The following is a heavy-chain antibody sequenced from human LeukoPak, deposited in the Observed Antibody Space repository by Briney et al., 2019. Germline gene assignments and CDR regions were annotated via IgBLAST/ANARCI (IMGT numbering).Heavy chain of an antibody. J-gene: IGHJ4*02. CDR1: GGSISSYY. CDR2: IYYSGST. CDR3: ARSSKGYCSSTSCSADY. Sequence: PSETLSLTCTVSGGSISSYYWSWIRQPPGKGLEWIGYIYYSGSTNYNPSLKSRVTISVDTSKNQFSLKLSSVTAADTAVYYCARSSKGYCSSTSCSADYWGQGTLVTVSS. D-gene: IGHD2-2*01. V-gene: IGHV4-59*01.